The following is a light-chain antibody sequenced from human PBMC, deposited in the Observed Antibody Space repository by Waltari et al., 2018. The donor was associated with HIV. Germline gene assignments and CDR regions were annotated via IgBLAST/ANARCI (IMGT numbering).Light chain of an antibody. CDR1: SFIKYF. Sequence: SSELTQDPAVSVAFGQTVRITCHGDSFIKYFETGYQQQPGQAPILFIYDKNNRPPGIPDRFSGSNSGTTASLTITGAQAEDEADYYCNSRDSSGNRVVFGGGTKLTVL. J-gene: IGLJ2*01. V-gene: IGLV3-19*01. CDR2: DKN. CDR3: NSRDSSGNRVV.